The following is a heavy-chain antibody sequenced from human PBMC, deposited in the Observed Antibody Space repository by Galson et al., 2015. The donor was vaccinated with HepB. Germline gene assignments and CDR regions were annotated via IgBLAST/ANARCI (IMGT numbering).Heavy chain of an antibody. J-gene: IGHJ6*02. V-gene: IGHV1-46*01. Sequence: LEWMGIINPSGGSTSYAQKFQGRVTMTRDTSTSTVYMELSSLRSEDTAVYYCARAGRLGYCSGGSCPGDYYGMDVWGQGTTVTVSS. CDR2: INPSGGST. D-gene: IGHD2-15*01. CDR3: ARAGRLGYCSGGSCPGDYYGMDV.